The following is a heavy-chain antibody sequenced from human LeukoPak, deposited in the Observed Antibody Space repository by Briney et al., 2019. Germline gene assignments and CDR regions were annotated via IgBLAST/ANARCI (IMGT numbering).Heavy chain of an antibody. CDR2: ISGSGGST. Sequence: PGGSLRLSCAASGFTFSSYAMIWVRQAPGKGLEWVSAISGSGGSTYYADSVKGRFTISRDNSKNTLYLQMNSLRAEDTAVYYCAKVGGYYYEAYFDYWGQGTPVTVSS. D-gene: IGHD3-22*01. V-gene: IGHV3-23*01. CDR1: GFTFSSYA. CDR3: AKVGGYYYEAYFDY. J-gene: IGHJ4*02.